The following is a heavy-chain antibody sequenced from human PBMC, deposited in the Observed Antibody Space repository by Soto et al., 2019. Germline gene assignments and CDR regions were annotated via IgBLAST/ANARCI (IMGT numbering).Heavy chain of an antibody. CDR1: GFTFSSYG. Sequence: QVQLVDSGGGVVQPGRSLRLSCAASGFTFSSYGMHWVRQAPGKGLEWVAVIWYDGSNKYYAYSVKGLFTISRENAKNTLYLQINRLRAEDTAVYYCAREQFSGSYYDYWGQGTLVTVSS. CDR2: IWYDGSNK. D-gene: IGHD1-26*01. V-gene: IGHV3-33*01. J-gene: IGHJ4*02. CDR3: AREQFSGSYYDY.